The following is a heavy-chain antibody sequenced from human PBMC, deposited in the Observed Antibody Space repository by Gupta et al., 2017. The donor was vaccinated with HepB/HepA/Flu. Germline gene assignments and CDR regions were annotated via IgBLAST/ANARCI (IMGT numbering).Heavy chain of an antibody. CDR2: IYYSGST. CDR1: GGSISSSSSY. Sequence: QLQLQESGPGLVKPSETLSLTCTVSGGSISSSSSYWGWIRQPPGKGLEWSGSIYYSGSTYYNPSLKSRVTISVDTSKNQFSLKLSSVTAADTAVYYCARLPGNYGSGSNYYFDYWGQGTLVTVSS. V-gene: IGHV4-39*01. CDR3: ARLPGNYGSGSNYYFDY. J-gene: IGHJ4*02. D-gene: IGHD3-10*01.